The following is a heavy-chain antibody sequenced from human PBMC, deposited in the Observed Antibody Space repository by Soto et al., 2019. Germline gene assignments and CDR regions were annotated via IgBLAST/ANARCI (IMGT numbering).Heavy chain of an antibody. D-gene: IGHD1-26*01. J-gene: IGHJ4*02. Sequence: ASVKVSCKXSGYTFTGYYMHWVRQAPGQGLEWMGWINPNSGGTNYAQKFQGRVTMTRDTSISTAYMELSRLRSDDTAVYYCARDLVVVGATGEIDYWGQGTLVTVSS. V-gene: IGHV1-2*02. CDR1: GYTFTGYY. CDR2: INPNSGGT. CDR3: ARDLVVVGATGEIDY.